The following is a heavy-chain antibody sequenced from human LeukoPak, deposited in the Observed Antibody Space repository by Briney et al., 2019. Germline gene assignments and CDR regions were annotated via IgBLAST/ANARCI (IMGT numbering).Heavy chain of an antibody. CDR2: MYLSGTT. Sequence: SGTLSLTCTVSGDSINSLDLWSWVRQPPGKGLEWIGEMYLSGTTHSNPSLKSRVTISVDTSKNQFSLKLSSVTAADTAVYYCARLPGGSGSSLDWFDPWGQGTLVTVSS. J-gene: IGHJ5*02. CDR3: ARLPGGSGSSLDWFDP. CDR1: GDSINSLDL. V-gene: IGHV4-4*02. D-gene: IGHD3-10*01.